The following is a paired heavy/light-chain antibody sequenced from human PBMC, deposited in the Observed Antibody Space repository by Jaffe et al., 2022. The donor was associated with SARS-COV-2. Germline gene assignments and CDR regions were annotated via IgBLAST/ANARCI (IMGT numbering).Light chain of an antibody. CDR3: SSYAGSSIFGV. Sequence: QSALTQPPSASGSPGQSVTISCTGTSSDVGGYNYVSWYQHHPGKAPKLMIFEVTKRPSGVPDRFSGSKSGNTASLTVSGLQVEDEADYYCSSYAGSSIFGVFGTGTKVTVL. CDR1: SSDVGGYNY. J-gene: IGLJ1*01. CDR2: EVT. V-gene: IGLV2-8*01.
Heavy chain of an antibody. CDR3: ARRLLGIYNWNHETFDI. J-gene: IGHJ3*02. CDR1: GGSVSSSHYY. V-gene: IGHV4-39*01. D-gene: IGHD1-20*01. Sequence: QLQLQESGPGLVKPSETLSLTCTVSGGSVSSSHYYWGWIRQPPGKGLEWVGSIHYSGSTYYNPSLKSRVIMSVDMSKNQFALKLSSVTAADTAVYYCARRLLGIYNWNHETFDIWGRGTMVTVSS. CDR2: IHYSGST.